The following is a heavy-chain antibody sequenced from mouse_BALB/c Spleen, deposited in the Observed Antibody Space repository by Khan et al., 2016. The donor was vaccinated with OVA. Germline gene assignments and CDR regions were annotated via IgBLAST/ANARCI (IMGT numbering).Heavy chain of an antibody. J-gene: IGHJ1*01. CDR2: INTYTGEP. CDR3: ASGDYWYFDI. D-gene: IGHD2-13*01. V-gene: IGHV9-3-1*01. Sequence: QIQLVQSGPELKKPGETVKISCKASGYTFTNYGMNWVKQAPGKGLKWMGWINTYTGEPTYADDFKGRFAFSLETSASTAYLQINNIKNEDTATSFLASGDYWYFDIWGAGTTVTVSS. CDR1: GYTFTNYG.